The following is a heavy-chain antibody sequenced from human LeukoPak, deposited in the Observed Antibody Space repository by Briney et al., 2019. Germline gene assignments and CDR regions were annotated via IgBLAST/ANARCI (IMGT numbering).Heavy chain of an antibody. Sequence: ASVKVSCKISGYTLTDVSMHWVRQAPGKGPEWMGGFDPEGGKTVYAQKFQGRVTMTEDPSADTAYMELRSLSPEDTAVYYCGIGRKFDWLLCHHWGQGTLVTVSS. CDR1: GYTLTDVS. CDR2: FDPEGGKT. D-gene: IGHD3-9*01. V-gene: IGHV1-24*01. J-gene: IGHJ5*02. CDR3: GIGRKFDWLLCHH.